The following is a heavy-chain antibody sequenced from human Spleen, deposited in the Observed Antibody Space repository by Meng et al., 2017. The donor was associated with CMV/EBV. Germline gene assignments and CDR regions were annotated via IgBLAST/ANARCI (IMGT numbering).Heavy chain of an antibody. Sequence: GESLKISCAASGFTFRSYDMTWVRQPPGKGLAWVSSISASGDNTYYADFVKGRFTISRDNSKNTLYLQMDSLRVEDTAVYYCAKPARGLIAIFGVAPEYFDSWGQGTLVTVSS. V-gene: IGHV3-23*01. D-gene: IGHD3-3*01. CDR2: ISASGDNT. CDR1: GFTFRSYD. CDR3: AKPARGLIAIFGVAPEYFDS. J-gene: IGHJ4*02.